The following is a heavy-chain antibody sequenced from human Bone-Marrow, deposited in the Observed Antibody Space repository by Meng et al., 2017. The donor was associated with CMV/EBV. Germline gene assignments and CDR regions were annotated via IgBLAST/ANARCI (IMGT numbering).Heavy chain of an antibody. V-gene: IGHV6-1*01. CDR3: ARESAIVVVPAARGNWFDP. D-gene: IGHD2-2*01. CDR1: GDSVSSNSAA. Sequence: LRLSCAISGDSVSSNSAAWNWIRQSPSRGLEWLGRTYFRSKWYNDYAVSVKSRITINPDTSKNQFSLQLNSVTPEDTAVYYCARESAIVVVPAARGNWFDPWGQGTLVTVS. J-gene: IGHJ5*02. CDR2: TYFRSKWYN.